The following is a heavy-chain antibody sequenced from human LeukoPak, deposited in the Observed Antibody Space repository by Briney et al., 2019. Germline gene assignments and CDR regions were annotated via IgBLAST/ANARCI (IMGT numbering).Heavy chain of an antibody. V-gene: IGHV3-48*03. J-gene: IGHJ6*04. CDR1: GFTFSSYE. CDR2: ISSSGSTI. D-gene: IGHD3-10*02. Sequence: GGSLRLPCAASGFTFSSYEMNWVRQAPGKGLEWVSYISSSGSTIYYADSVKGRFTISRDNAKNSLYLQMNSRRAEDTAVYYCAELGITMIGGVWGKGTTVTISS. CDR3: AELGITMIGGV.